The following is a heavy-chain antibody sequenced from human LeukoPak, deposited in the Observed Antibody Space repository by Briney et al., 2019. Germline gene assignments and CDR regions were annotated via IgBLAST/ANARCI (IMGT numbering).Heavy chain of an antibody. J-gene: IGHJ6*03. CDR3: ARQEGIAAARGYMDV. CDR2: FYYSGST. D-gene: IGHD6-13*01. CDR1: GGSLSSYY. V-gene: IGHV4-59*08. Sequence: SETLSLTCTVSGGSLSSYYWSWVRQPPGKGLEWIGYFYYSGSTNYNPSLKSRVTISVDTSKNQFSLKLSSVTAADTAVYYCARQEGIAAARGYMDVWGKGTTVTVSS.